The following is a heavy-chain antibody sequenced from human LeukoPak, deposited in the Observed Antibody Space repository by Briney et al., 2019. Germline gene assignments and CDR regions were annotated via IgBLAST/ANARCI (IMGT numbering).Heavy chain of an antibody. CDR1: GGSISSYY. Sequence: SGTLSLTCTVSGGSISSYYWSWVRQPPGKGLEWIGYIYYSGSTNYNPSLKSRVTISVDTSKNQFSLKLSSVTAADTAVYYCARDPPPYIVVVPAAHYYYYGMDVWGQGTTVTVSS. J-gene: IGHJ6*02. CDR3: ARDPPPYIVVVPAAHYYYYGMDV. CDR2: IYYSGST. V-gene: IGHV4-59*12. D-gene: IGHD2-2*01.